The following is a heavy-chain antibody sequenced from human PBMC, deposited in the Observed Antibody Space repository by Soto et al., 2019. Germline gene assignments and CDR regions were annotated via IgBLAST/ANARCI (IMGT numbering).Heavy chain of an antibody. Sequence: PGGSLRLSCAASGFTFSSYGMHWVRQAPGKGLEWVAVISYDGSNKYYVDSVKGRFTISRDNSKNTLYLQMNSLRAEDTAVYYCAKDVGYCSGGSCYSGDYYYGMDVWGQGTTVTVSS. J-gene: IGHJ6*02. CDR3: AKDVGYCSGGSCYSGDYYYGMDV. V-gene: IGHV3-30*18. D-gene: IGHD2-15*01. CDR1: GFTFSSYG. CDR2: ISYDGSNK.